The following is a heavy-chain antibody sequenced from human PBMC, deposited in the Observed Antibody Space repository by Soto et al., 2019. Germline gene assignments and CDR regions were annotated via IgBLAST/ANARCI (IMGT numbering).Heavy chain of an antibody. J-gene: IGHJ4*02. CDR2: IYHSGST. V-gene: IGHV4-30-2*01. Sequence: SETLSLTCAVSGGSISSGGYSWSRIRQPPGKGLEWIGYIYHSGSTYYNPSLKSRVTISVDRSKNQFSLKLSSVTAADTAVYYCARGYYDFWSGYSPYFDYWGQGTLVTVSS. CDR3: ARGYYDFWSGYSPYFDY. CDR1: GGSISSGGYS. D-gene: IGHD3-3*01.